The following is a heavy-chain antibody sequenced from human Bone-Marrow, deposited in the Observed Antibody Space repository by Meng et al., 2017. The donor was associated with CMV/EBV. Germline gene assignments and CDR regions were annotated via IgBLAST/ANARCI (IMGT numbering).Heavy chain of an antibody. V-gene: IGHV1-69*05. J-gene: IGHJ6*01. CDR3: ASTYYDFWSGYYDYYYYGMDV. D-gene: IGHD3-3*01. CDR1: GGTFSSYA. CDR2: IIPIFGTA. Sequence: SVKVSCKASGGTFSSYAISWVRQAPGQGLEWMGGIIPIFGTANYAQKFQGRVTITTDESTSTAYMELSSLRSEDTAVYYCASTYYDFWSGYYDYYYYGMDVWGQGTTVTGSS.